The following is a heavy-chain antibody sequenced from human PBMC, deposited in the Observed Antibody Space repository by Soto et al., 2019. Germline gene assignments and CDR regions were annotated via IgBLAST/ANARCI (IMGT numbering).Heavy chain of an antibody. CDR2: IYYSGST. Sequence: SETLSLTCTVSGGSISSGDYYWSWIRQPPGKGLEWIGYIYYSGSTYYNPSLKSRVTISVDTSKNQFSLKLSSVTAADTAVYYCARRTGVRGARDYYYGMDVWGQGTTVTVSS. V-gene: IGHV4-30-4*01. D-gene: IGHD3-10*01. CDR3: ARRTGVRGARDYYYGMDV. CDR1: GGSISSGDYY. J-gene: IGHJ6*02.